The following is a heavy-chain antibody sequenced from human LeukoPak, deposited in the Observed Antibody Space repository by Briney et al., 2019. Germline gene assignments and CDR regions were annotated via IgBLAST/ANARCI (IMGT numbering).Heavy chain of an antibody. D-gene: IGHD1-7*01. J-gene: IGHJ4*02. CDR1: GYTFTDYY. Sequence: ASVKVSCKASGYTFTDYYMHWVRQAPGQELEWMGWINPNSGGTNYAQKFQGRVTMTRDTSISTVYMELSRLRSDDTAVYYCARDLDWNYASPFDYWGQGTLVTVSS. CDR3: ARDLDWNYASPFDY. V-gene: IGHV1-2*02. CDR2: INPNSGGT.